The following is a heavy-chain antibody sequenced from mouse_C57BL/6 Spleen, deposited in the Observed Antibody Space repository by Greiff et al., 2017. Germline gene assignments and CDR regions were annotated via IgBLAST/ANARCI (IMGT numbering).Heavy chain of an antibody. D-gene: IGHD4-1*01. CDR2: ISSGSSTI. V-gene: IGHV5-17*01. Sequence: EVNLVESGGGLVKPGGSLKLSCAASGFTFSDYGMHWVRQAPEKGLEWVAYISSGSSTIYYADTVKGRFTISRDNAKNTLFLQMTSLRSEDTAMYYCARTRTGHFDYWGQGTTLTVSS. J-gene: IGHJ2*01. CDR3: ARTRTGHFDY. CDR1: GFTFSDYG.